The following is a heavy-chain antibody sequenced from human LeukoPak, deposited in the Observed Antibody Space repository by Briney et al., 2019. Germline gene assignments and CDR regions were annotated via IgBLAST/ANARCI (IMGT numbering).Heavy chain of an antibody. CDR1: GYTFTSYA. V-gene: IGHV7-4-1*02. D-gene: IGHD5-18*01. CDR3: ARGIPSRGSYYYYYMGV. CDR2: INTNTGNP. J-gene: IGHJ6*03. Sequence: ASVKVSCKASGYTFTSYAMNWVRQAPGQGLEWMGWINTNTGNPTYAQGFTGRFVFSLDTSVSPAYLQISSLKAEDTAVYYCARGIPSRGSYYYYYMGVWGKGTTVTVSS.